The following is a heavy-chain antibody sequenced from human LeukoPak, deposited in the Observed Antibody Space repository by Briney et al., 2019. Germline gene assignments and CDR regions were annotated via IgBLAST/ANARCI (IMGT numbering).Heavy chain of an antibody. J-gene: IGHJ4*02. CDR2: MRQDGGEI. CDR3: ARRVSGREKYFDY. CDR1: GFTLGTYW. D-gene: IGHD6-19*01. V-gene: IGHV3-7*01. Sequence: PGGSLRLSCAASGFTLGTYWMSWVRQAPGKGLEWVANMRQDGGEIYYVDSVKGRFTISRDNAKNSLSLQMNGLRAEDTAVYYCARRVSGREKYFDYWGQGTLVTVSS.